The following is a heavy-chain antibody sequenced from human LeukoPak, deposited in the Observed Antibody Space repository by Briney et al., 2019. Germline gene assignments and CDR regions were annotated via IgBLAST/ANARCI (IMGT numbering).Heavy chain of an antibody. CDR1: GYIFINYG. V-gene: IGHV1-18*01. J-gene: IGHJ4*02. CDR3: ARVGYYDYIWGSYRYRKFDY. Sequence: GASVKVSCKAFGYIFINYGISWVRQAPGQGLEWMGWISAYNGNTNYAQKLQGRVTMTTDTSTSTAYMELRSLRSDDTAVYYCARVGYYDYIWGSYRYRKFDYWGQGTLVTVSS. CDR2: ISAYNGNT. D-gene: IGHD3-16*02.